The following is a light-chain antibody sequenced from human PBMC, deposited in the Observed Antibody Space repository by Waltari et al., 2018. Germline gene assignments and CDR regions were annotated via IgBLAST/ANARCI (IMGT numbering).Light chain of an antibody. V-gene: IGKV3-20*01. J-gene: IGKJ3*01. CDR3: HQYGVTPLFT. CDR1: QTAAANY. Sequence: EFVLTQSPGTLSLSPGETATLPCRASQTAAANYLSWYQQKPGQAPRLLIYKTSNRATGIPDRFIGSGSGTDFTLTISRLEPEDSAVYYCHQYGVTPLFTFGPGTKVDIK. CDR2: KTS.